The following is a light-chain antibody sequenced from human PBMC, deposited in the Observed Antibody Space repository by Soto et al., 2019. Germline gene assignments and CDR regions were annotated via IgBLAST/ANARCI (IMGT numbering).Light chain of an antibody. V-gene: IGKV1-6*01. J-gene: IGKJ1*01. Sequence: AIQMTQSPSSLSASVGDRVTISCRASQCIGNALGWYQHKPGKPPKVLIYGASNLQSGVPPRFSGSGSGTDFTLAISSLQPEDSATYYCLQDINYPWTFGQGTKVEIK. CDR1: QCIGNA. CDR2: GAS. CDR3: LQDINYPWT.